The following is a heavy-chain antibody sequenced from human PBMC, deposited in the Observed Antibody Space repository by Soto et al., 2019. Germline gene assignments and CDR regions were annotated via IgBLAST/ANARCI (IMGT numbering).Heavy chain of an antibody. CDR2: IFHRGST. CDR3: ARDQNGSPDFDY. V-gene: IGHV4-59*01. J-gene: IGHJ4*02. Sequence: SETLSLTCTVSGASISRCYWSCIRQPPGKVREWSGYIFHRGSTNYNPSRKSRATISVDTSKHLFSLKLSSVTAADTAVYYCARDQNGSPDFDYWGQGTLVTVSS. CDR1: GASISRCY. D-gene: IGHD1-26*01.